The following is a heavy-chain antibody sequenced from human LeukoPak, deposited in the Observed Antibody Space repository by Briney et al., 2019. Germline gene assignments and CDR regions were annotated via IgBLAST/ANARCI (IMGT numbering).Heavy chain of an antibody. CDR2: ISGSGGST. CDR1: GFTFSSYA. CDR3: AKDGITIFGVVIGKRFDP. D-gene: IGHD3-3*01. Sequence: GGSLRLSCAASGFTFSSYAMSWVRQAPGKGLEWVSAISGSGGSTYYADSVKGRFTISRDNSKNTLYLQMSSLRAEDTAVYYCAKDGITIFGVVIGKRFDPWGQGTLVTVSS. J-gene: IGHJ5*02. V-gene: IGHV3-23*01.